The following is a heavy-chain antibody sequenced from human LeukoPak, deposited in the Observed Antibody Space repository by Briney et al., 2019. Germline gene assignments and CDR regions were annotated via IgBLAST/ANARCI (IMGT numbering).Heavy chain of an antibody. V-gene: IGHV3-49*04. D-gene: IGHD3-3*01. CDR3: TRVDTIFGVVFDY. Sequence: GGSLRLSCTASGFTFGDYAMSWVRQAPGKGLEWVGFIRSKAYGGTTEYAASVKGRFTISRNDSKSIAYLRMNSLKTEDTAVYSCTRVDTIFGVVFDYWGQGTLVTVSS. J-gene: IGHJ4*02. CDR1: GFTFGDYA. CDR2: IRSKAYGGTT.